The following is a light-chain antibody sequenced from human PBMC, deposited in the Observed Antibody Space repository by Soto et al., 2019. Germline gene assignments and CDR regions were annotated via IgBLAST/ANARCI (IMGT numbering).Light chain of an antibody. CDR1: SGHSSYA. Sequence: QLVLTQSPSASASLGASVKLTCTLSSGHSSYAIAWHQQQPEKGPRYLMILNSDGSHSKGDGIPDRFSGSSSGAERYLTISSLRSEDEADYYCQTWGTGIHVFGTRTKVTVL. CDR2: LNSDGSH. CDR3: QTWGTGIHV. J-gene: IGLJ1*01. V-gene: IGLV4-69*01.